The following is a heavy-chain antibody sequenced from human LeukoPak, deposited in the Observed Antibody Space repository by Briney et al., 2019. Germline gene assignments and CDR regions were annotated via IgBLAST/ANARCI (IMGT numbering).Heavy chain of an antibody. CDR2: INHSEST. J-gene: IGHJ4*02. V-gene: IGHV4-34*01. Sequence: PSETLSLTCAVYGGSFSGYYWSWIRQPPGKGLEWIGEINHSESTNYDPSLKSRVTISLDTSKNQFSLKLSSVTAADTAVYYCARAGYSSPGVFDYWGQGTLVTVSS. CDR3: ARAGYSSPGVFDY. CDR1: GGSFSGYY. D-gene: IGHD6-13*01.